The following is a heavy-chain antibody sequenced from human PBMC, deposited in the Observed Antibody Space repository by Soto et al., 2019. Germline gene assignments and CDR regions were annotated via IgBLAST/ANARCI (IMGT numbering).Heavy chain of an antibody. CDR3: ARHGGFSFDS. V-gene: IGHV4-4*02. CDR1: GGSISSDNW. D-gene: IGHD3-3*01. CDR2: IYHSGGT. Sequence: QVQLQESGPGLVNPSGTLSLTCAVSGGSISSDNWWSWVRQPPGKGLEWIEEIYHSGGTHYNPSLKSRVTISVDKSKNLISLELSSVTAADTAVYFCARHGGFSFDSWGQGTLVTVSS. J-gene: IGHJ4*02.